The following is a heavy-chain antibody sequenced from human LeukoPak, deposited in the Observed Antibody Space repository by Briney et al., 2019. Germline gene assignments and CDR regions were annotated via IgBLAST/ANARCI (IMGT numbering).Heavy chain of an antibody. D-gene: IGHD3-16*01. J-gene: IGHJ5*02. CDR2: IYYSGST. CDR3: ARVGELVAYNWFDP. CDR1: GGSISSSSYY. V-gene: IGHV4-39*07. Sequence: PSETLSLTCTVSGGSISSSSYYWGWIRQPPGKGLEWIGSIYYSGSTYYNPSLKSRVTISVDTSKNQFSLKLSSVTAADTAVYYCARVGELVAYNWFDPWGQGTLVTVSS.